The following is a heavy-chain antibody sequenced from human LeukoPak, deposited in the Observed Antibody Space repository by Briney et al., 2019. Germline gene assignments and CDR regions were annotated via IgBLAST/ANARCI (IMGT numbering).Heavy chain of an antibody. CDR1: GGSFSDCF. CDR3: ARDVVVVPAAIYYGMDV. CDR2: INHSGRT. D-gene: IGHD2-2*01. Sequence: SETLSLTCAVYGGSFSDCFWGWIRQPPGKGLEWMGEINHSGRTYYNPSLKSRVTISVDTSKNQFSLNLSSVPAADTAVYYCARDVVVVPAAIYYGMDVWGQGTTVTVSS. J-gene: IGHJ6*02. V-gene: IGHV4-34*01.